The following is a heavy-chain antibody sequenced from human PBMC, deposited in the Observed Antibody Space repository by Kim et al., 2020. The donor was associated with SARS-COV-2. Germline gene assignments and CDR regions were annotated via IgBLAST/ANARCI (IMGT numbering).Heavy chain of an antibody. CDR2: INGDASTT. CDR3: ARVGAYGDLSH. CDR1: GFTFSNYW. D-gene: IGHD4-17*01. Sequence: GGSLRLSCAASGFTFSNYWMHWVRQAPGKGLVWVSRINGDASTTTYADSVKDRFTISRDNAKNTLYMQMNSLRAEDTAVYYCARVGAYGDLSHWGQGTLVTVSP. J-gene: IGHJ4*02. V-gene: IGHV3-74*01.